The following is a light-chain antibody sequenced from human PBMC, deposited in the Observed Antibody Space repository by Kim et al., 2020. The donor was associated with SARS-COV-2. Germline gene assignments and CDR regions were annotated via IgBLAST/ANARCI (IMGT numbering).Light chain of an antibody. CDR3: QQRSNWLT. CDR2: DAS. Sequence: EVVLTQSPATLSASPGERVTLSCRASQSVSSYLAWYQHKPGQSPRLLIYDASNRATGIPARFSGSGSGTDFILTISSLEPEDVAVYYCQQRSNWLTFGGGTKLEIK. J-gene: IGKJ4*01. CDR1: QSVSSY. V-gene: IGKV3-11*01.